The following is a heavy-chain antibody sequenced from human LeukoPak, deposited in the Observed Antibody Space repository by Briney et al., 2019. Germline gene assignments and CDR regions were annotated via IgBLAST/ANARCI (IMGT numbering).Heavy chain of an antibody. D-gene: IGHD5-18*01. CDR1: GDSISTYY. CDR3: SAGNQLWLRGLFDY. J-gene: IGHJ4*02. CDR2: VYYSGST. V-gene: IGHV4-59*01. Sequence: SETLSLTCSVSGDSISTYYWSWIRQPPGKGLEWIGYVYYSGSTDYNPSLKSRVTISIDTSKKQFSLNLGSVTAADTAVYYCSAGNQLWLRGLFDYWGQGTLVTVSS.